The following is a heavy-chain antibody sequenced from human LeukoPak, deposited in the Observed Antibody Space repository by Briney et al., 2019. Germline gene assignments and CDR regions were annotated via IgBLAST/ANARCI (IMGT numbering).Heavy chain of an antibody. CDR2: IYPGDSDT. CDR1: GYSFTTFW. CDR3: ARIFGEVPADVLGNWFDP. V-gene: IGHV5-51*01. J-gene: IGHJ5*02. Sequence: GESLKISCKGSGYSFTTFWIAWVRQMPGKGLEWMGIIYPGDSDTGYSPSFQGQVTISADKSISTAYLQWSSLRASDTAMYYCARIFGEVPADVLGNWFDPWGQGTLVTVSS. D-gene: IGHD2-2*01.